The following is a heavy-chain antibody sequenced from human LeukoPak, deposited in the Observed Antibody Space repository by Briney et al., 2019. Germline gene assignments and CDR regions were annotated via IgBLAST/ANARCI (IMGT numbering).Heavy chain of an antibody. CDR2: IYYSGST. D-gene: IGHD2-2*02. CDR3: ARVAYCSSSSCYRALDS. J-gene: IGHJ4*02. Sequence: SETLSLTCTVSGGSISSYSWSWIRQPPGKGLEWIGYIYYSGSTNYNPSLKSRVAISVDTSKNPFSLKLSSVHAADTAVYYCARVAYCSSSSCYRALDSWGPGTLVTVSS. V-gene: IGHV4-59*01. CDR1: GGSISSYS.